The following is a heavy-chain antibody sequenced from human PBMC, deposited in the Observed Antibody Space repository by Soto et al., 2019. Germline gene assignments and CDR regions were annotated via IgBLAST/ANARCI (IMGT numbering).Heavy chain of an antibody. Sequence: ASVKVSCKVSGYTLTELSMHWGRQAPGKGLEWMGGFDPEDGETIYAQKFQGRVTMTEDTSTDTAYMELSSLRSEDTAVYYCARGGHCTSTSCYVDFYRGMDVWGHGTTVTVSS. D-gene: IGHD2-2*01. CDR1: GYTLTELS. V-gene: IGHV1-24*01. CDR3: ARGGHCTSTSCYVDFYRGMDV. J-gene: IGHJ6*02. CDR2: FDPEDGET.